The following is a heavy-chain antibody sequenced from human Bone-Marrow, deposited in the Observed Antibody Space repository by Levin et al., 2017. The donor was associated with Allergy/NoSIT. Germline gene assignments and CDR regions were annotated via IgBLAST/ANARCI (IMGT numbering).Heavy chain of an antibody. Sequence: PGGSLRLSCAGSGFTLSSHWMSWVRQAPGKGLEWVANINQGGSGKYYVDSVKGRFTISRDNGKNSLYLEMNSLRAEDTAVYYCVRIRLAGDTYDYWGQGTLVTVSS. J-gene: IGHJ4*02. CDR1: GFTLSSHW. V-gene: IGHV3-7*01. D-gene: IGHD6-19*01. CDR3: VRIRLAGDTYDY. CDR2: INQGGSGK.